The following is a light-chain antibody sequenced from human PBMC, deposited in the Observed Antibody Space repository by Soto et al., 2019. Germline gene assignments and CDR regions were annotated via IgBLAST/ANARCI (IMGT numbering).Light chain of an antibody. CDR1: QSIDSY. Sequence: DIQMTQSPSSLSASVVDSVTITCRASQSIDSYLNWYQQKPGKAPKLLIYAASSLQSGVPSKFSGSGSGTGFALTISSLQPEDFATYYCQQTYSTPLTFGGGTKVDNK. CDR3: QQTYSTPLT. V-gene: IGKV1-39*01. CDR2: AAS. J-gene: IGKJ4*01.